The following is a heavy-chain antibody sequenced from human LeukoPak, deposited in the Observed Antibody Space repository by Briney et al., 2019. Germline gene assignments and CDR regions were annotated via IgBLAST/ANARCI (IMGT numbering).Heavy chain of an antibody. V-gene: IGHV4-61*02. CDR3: ARANADFWSGYYRTDAFDI. J-gene: IGHJ3*02. CDR2: IYTSGST. CDR1: GGSISSGSYY. Sequence: PSETLSLTCTVSGGSISSGSYYWSWIRQPAGKGLEWIGRIYTSGSTNYNPSLKSRVTISVDTSKNQFSLKLSSVTAADTAVYYCARANADFWSGYYRTDAFDIWGQGTTVTVSS. D-gene: IGHD3-3*01.